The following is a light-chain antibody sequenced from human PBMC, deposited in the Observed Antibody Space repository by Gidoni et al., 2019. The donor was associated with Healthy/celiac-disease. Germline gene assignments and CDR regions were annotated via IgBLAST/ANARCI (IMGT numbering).Light chain of an antibody. CDR3: QACDSSTYV. CDR1: KLWDKY. V-gene: IGLV3-1*01. CDR2: QDS. Sequence: SYELTQPPSVSVSPGQTARITCSGDKLWDKYACWYQQKPGQSPVLVIYQDSKRPSGIPERFSCSNSGNTATLTISGTQAMDEADYYCQACDSSTYVFGTGTKVTVL. J-gene: IGLJ1*01.